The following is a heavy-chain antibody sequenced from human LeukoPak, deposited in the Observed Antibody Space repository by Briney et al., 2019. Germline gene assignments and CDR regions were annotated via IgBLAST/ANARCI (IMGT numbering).Heavy chain of an antibody. CDR3: ARSALRGSYYWGFDY. CDR1: GGTLSSYA. D-gene: IGHD1-26*01. V-gene: IGHV1-69*04. J-gene: IGHJ4*02. CDR2: IIPILGIA. Sequence: ASVKDSCKASGGTLSSYAISWVRQAPGQGLEWMGRIIPILGIANYAQKFQGRVTITADKSTSTAYMELSSLRSEDTAVYYCARSALRGSYYWGFDYWGQGTLVTVSS.